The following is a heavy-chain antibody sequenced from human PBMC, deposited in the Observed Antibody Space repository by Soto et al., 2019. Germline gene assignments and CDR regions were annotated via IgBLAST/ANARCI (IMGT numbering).Heavy chain of an antibody. J-gene: IGHJ5*02. D-gene: IGHD6-13*01. CDR3: ARQLSGSWYNWFDP. CDR1: GFSVTANS. Sequence: GGSLRLSCAASGFSVTANSTSWVRQAPGKGLEWVSVMHSDVTTYYADSVKGRFIISRDNSKNTLYLQMSNLRGEDTARYFCARQLSGSWYNWFDPWGQGTLVTVSS. CDR2: MHSDVTT. V-gene: IGHV3-53*01.